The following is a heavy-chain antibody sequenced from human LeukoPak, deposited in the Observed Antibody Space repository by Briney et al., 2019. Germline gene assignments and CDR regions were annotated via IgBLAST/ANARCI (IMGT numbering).Heavy chain of an antibody. Sequence: PSETLSLTCAVSGYSISSGYYWGWIRQPPGKGLEWIGSIYHSGSTYYNPSLKSRVTISVDTSKNQFSLKLSSVTAADTAVYYCASDTRTVTSVLFDYWGLGTLVIVSS. J-gene: IGHJ4*02. V-gene: IGHV4-38-2*01. CDR3: ASDTRTVTSVLFDY. CDR2: IYHSGST. CDR1: GYSISSGYY. D-gene: IGHD4-17*01.